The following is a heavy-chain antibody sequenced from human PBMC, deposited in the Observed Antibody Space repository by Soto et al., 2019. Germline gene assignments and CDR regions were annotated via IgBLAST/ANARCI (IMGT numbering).Heavy chain of an antibody. Sequence: GSGPTLVNPTQTLTLTCTFSGFSLSTSGMCVSWIRQPPGKALEWLALIDWDDDKYYSTSLKTRLTISKDTSKNQVVLTMTNMDPVDTATYYCARIANLTPDYYYGMDVWGQGTTVTVSS. J-gene: IGHJ6*02. V-gene: IGHV2-70*01. CDR2: IDWDDDK. CDR3: ARIANLTPDYYYGMDV. D-gene: IGHD7-27*01. CDR1: GFSLSTSGMC.